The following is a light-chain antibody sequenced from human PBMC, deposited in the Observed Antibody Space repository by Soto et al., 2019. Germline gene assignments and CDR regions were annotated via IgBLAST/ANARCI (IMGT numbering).Light chain of an antibody. J-gene: IGLJ1*01. Sequence: QSALTQPASVSGSPGQSITVSCTGTSSDIGTYNYVSWYQQHPGKAPKVIIYEANNRPSGVSNRFSGSKSGNTASLTISGLQAEDEADYYCASFTTSSTRVFGTGTQLTVL. CDR2: EAN. CDR3: ASFTTSSTRV. V-gene: IGLV2-14*01. CDR1: SSDIGTYNY.